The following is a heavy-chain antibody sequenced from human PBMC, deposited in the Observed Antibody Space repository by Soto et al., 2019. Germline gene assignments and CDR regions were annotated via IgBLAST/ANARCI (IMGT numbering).Heavy chain of an antibody. CDR1: GGSINSAGYY. J-gene: IGHJ3*01. D-gene: IGHD1-26*01. V-gene: IGHV4-31*03. CDR3: VRDRGAYHDAFDV. CDR2: IYYDGTT. Sequence: SETLSLTCTVSGGSINSAGYYWNWVRQHPGKGLEWIGFIYYDGTTYYTPSLKSRVTISLDTSKNQFSLKLSSVTVADTAVYYCVRDRGAYHDAFDVWGQGTMVTVSS.